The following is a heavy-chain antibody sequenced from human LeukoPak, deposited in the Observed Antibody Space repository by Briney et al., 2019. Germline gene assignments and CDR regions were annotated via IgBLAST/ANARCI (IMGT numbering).Heavy chain of an antibody. CDR1: GFTFNIYA. D-gene: IGHD3-10*01. J-gene: IGHJ4*02. CDR3: ARVMYGSGSYSTHDY. CDR2: ISGSGGST. Sequence: GGSLRLSCAASGFTFNIYAMSWVRQAPGKGLEWVSAISGSGGSTHYAESVKGRFTISRDNSKNTVNLQMISLGAEDTALYYCARVMYGSGSYSTHDYWGQGTLVTVSS. V-gene: IGHV3-23*01.